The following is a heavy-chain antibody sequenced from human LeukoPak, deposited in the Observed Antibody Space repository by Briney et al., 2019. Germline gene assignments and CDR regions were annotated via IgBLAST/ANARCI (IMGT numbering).Heavy chain of an antibody. D-gene: IGHD2-2*01. Sequence: GGSLRLSRAASGFTFSSYSMNWVRQAPGKGLEWVSSISSSSSYIYYADSVKGRFTISRDNAKNSLYLQMNSLRAEDTAVYYCARDQAVPAAPFDYWGQGTLVTVSS. CDR1: GFTFSSYS. V-gene: IGHV3-21*01. CDR2: ISSSSSYI. J-gene: IGHJ4*02. CDR3: ARDQAVPAAPFDY.